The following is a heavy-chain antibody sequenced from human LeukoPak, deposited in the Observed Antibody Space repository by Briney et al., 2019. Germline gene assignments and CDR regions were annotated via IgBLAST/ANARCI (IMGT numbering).Heavy chain of an antibody. CDR1: GGSISSYY. D-gene: IGHD2-21*02. Sequence: KPSETLSLTCTVSGGSISSYYWSWIRQPAGKGLEWIGRIYTSGSTNYNPSLKSRVTMSVDTSKNQFSLKLSSVTAADTAVYYCARYSYCGGDCYDAFDIWGQGTMVTVSS. J-gene: IGHJ3*02. CDR2: IYTSGST. V-gene: IGHV4-4*07. CDR3: ARYSYCGGDCYDAFDI.